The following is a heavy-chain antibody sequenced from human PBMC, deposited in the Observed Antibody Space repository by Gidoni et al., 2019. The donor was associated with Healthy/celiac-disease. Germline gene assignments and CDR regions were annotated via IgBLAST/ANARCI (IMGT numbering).Heavy chain of an antibody. CDR2: ISGSGGRL. CDR3: AKDSWTSYDYVWGSYRYTYYFDY. Sequence: EVQLPAPGGGLVQPGGSLRLSCAAAGTTFRSYPMFCVRQAPGTGLRWVSAISGSGGRLYYADSVKGRFTISRDNSKNTLYLRMNFLRAEDTAVYYCAKDSWTSYDYVWGSYRYTYYFDYWGQGTLVTVSS. V-gene: IGHV3-23*01. D-gene: IGHD3-16*02. CDR1: GTTFRSYP. J-gene: IGHJ4*02.